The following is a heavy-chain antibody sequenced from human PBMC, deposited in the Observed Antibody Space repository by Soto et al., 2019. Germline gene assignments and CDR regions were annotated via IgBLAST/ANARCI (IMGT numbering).Heavy chain of an antibody. CDR3: AKGTYYGGNSGVRGYFDY. CDR2: ISGSGGST. Sequence: EVQLLESGGGLVQPGGSLRLSCAASGFTFNSYAMSWVRQAPGKGLEWVSAISGSGGSTYYADSVKGRFTFSRDNSKNRLYLRMNSLRAEDTAVLYCAKGTYYGGNSGVRGYFDYWGQGTLVTVSS. CDR1: GFTFNSYA. V-gene: IGHV3-23*01. J-gene: IGHJ4*02. D-gene: IGHD4-17*01.